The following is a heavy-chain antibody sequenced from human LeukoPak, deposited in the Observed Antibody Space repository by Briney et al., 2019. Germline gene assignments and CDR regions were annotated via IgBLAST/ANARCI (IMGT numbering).Heavy chain of an antibody. CDR3: ARARGPRSEYYFDY. D-gene: IGHD3-10*01. CDR2: IYYSGST. J-gene: IGHJ4*02. Sequence: PSETLSLTCTVSGGSISSGDYYWSWIRQPPGKGLEWIGYIYYSGSTYYNPSLKSRVTISVDTSKNQFSLKLSSVTAADTAVYYCARARGPRSEYYFDYWGQGTLVTVSS. CDR1: GGSISSGDYY. V-gene: IGHV4-30-4*01.